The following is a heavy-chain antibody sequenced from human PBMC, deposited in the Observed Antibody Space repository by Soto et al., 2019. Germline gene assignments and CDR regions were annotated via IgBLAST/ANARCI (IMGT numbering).Heavy chain of an antibody. CDR2: ISGSGGST. CDR3: ATGGDCSGGSCYPFD. Sequence: EVQLLESGGGLVQPGGSLRLSCAASGFTFSSYAMSWVRQAPGKGLEWVSAISGSGGSTYYADSVKGRFTISRDNSKNRGYLQMNSLRAEDTAVYYCATGGDCSGGSCYPFDWGQGTLVTVSS. D-gene: IGHD2-15*01. CDR1: GFTFSSYA. J-gene: IGHJ4*02. V-gene: IGHV3-23*01.